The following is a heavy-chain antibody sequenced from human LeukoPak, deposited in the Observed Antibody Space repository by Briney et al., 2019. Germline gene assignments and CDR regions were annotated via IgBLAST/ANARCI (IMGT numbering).Heavy chain of an antibody. J-gene: IGHJ4*02. CDR1: GFPFHNYW. V-gene: IGHV3-7*01. CDR2: VNQDGSEA. Sequence: GGSLRLSCAASGFPFHNYWMTWVRQAPGKGLKWVAPVNQDGSEAHYADSVKARFTISRDNAKSSVSLQMNSLRAEDTAVYYCVRDGGVSGYDLLDYWGQGTLVTVSS. D-gene: IGHD5-12*01. CDR3: VRDGGVSGYDLLDY.